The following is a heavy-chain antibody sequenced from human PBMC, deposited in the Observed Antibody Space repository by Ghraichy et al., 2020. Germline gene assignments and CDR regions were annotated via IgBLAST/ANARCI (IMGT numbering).Heavy chain of an antibody. CDR2: INPSGGST. CDR3: ARAAGDQLLFYWYFDL. CDR1: GYTFTSYY. J-gene: IGHJ2*01. V-gene: IGHV1-46*03. Sequence: ASVKVSCKASGYTFTSYYMHWVRQAPGQGLEWMGIINPSGGSTSYAQKFQGRVTMTRDTSTSTVYMELSSLRSEDTAVYYCARAAGDQLLFYWYFDLWGRGTLVTVSS. D-gene: IGHD2-2*01.